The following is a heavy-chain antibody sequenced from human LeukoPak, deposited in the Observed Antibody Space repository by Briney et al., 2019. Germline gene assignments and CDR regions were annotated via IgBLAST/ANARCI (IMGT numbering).Heavy chain of an antibody. V-gene: IGHV1-69*13. CDR2: IIPIFGTA. CDR3: ARDRDIVVVPAAIGHYGMDV. Sequence: SVKVSCKASGGTFSSYAISWVRQAPGQGLEWMGGIIPIFGTANYAQKFQGRVTITADESTSTAYMELSSLRSEDTAVYYCARDRDIVVVPAAIGHYGMDVWGKGTTVTVSS. CDR1: GGTFSSYA. J-gene: IGHJ6*04. D-gene: IGHD2-2*01.